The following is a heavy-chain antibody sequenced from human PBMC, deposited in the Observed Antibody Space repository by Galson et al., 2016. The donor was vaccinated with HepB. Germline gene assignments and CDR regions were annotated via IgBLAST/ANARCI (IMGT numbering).Heavy chain of an antibody. Sequence: SLRLSCAASGLTVSSNYMSWVRQAPGKGLEWVSVIYSGGGTYYADSVQGRFTISRDNAKNSLYVQMDSLRDEDTAVYYCASGIVIFLGESQGDYWGQGTLVTVSS. V-gene: IGHV3-53*01. D-gene: IGHD1-26*01. CDR3: ASGIVIFLGESQGDY. J-gene: IGHJ4*02. CDR2: IYSGGGT. CDR1: GLTVSSNY.